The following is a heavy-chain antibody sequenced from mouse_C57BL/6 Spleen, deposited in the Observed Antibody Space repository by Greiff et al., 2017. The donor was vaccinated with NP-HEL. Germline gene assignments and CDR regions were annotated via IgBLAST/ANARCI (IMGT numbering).Heavy chain of an antibody. Sequence: EVQLQQSGPELVKPGASVKISCKASGYSFTGYSMHWVKQSPEQGLEWIGEINPSTGGTTSNQKFKAKATLTVDKSSSTAYMQLKSLTSEDSAVDDCARAATEDWVAYWGQGTLVTVSA. V-gene: IGHV1-42*01. CDR1: GYSFTGYS. J-gene: IGHJ3*01. CDR2: INPSTGGT. CDR3: ARAATEDWVAY.